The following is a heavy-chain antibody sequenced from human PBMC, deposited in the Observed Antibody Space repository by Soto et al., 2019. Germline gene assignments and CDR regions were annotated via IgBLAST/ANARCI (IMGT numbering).Heavy chain of an antibody. CDR2: IYYSGST. CDR1: GGSISRYY. V-gene: IGHV4-59*12. CDR3: ARGQVVAAQH. J-gene: IGHJ4*02. Sequence: TLSLTCAVSGGSISRYYWIWIRQPPGKGLEWIGYIYYSGSTNYNPSLKSRVTISVDTSKNQFSLKLSSVTAADTAVYYCARGQVVAAQHWGQGTLVTVSS. D-gene: IGHD2-15*01.